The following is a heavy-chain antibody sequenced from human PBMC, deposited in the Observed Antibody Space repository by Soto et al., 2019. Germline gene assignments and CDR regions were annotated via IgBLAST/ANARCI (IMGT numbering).Heavy chain of an antibody. CDR1: VDSVSSNSAA. D-gene: IGHD1-1*01. Sequence: SQPLSLTCVISVDSVSSNSAAWNWIMQSPSRGLEWLGRTYYRSKWYNDYAVSVKSRITINPDTSKNQFSLQLNSVTPEDTAVYYCARGELDRYGMDVWGQGTTVTVSS. J-gene: IGHJ6*02. V-gene: IGHV6-1*01. CDR2: TYYRSKWYN. CDR3: ARGELDRYGMDV.